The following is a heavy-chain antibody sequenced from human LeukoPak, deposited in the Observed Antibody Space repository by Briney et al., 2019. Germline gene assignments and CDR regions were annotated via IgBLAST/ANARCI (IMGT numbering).Heavy chain of an antibody. Sequence: ASVKVSCKASGGTFSSYAISWVRQAPGQGLEWMGIINPSGGSTSYAQKFQGRVTMTRDMSTSTVYMELSSLRSEDTAVYYCARFSYSSGYYYWGQGTLVTVSS. CDR1: GGTFSSYA. CDR2: INPSGGST. V-gene: IGHV1-46*01. J-gene: IGHJ4*02. D-gene: IGHD3-22*01. CDR3: ARFSYSSGYYY.